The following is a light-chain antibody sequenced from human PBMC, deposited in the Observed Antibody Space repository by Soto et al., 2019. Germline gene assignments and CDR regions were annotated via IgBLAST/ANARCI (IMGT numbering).Light chain of an antibody. Sequence: DHQITHSPSTLSPPVSYRATFTCRASQSITNRLAWYQQKPGKAPKVLIYDASSLESGVPSRFSGSGYGTEFILTISSLQPDDFATYYCQHYGGMWTFGQGTKVDIK. J-gene: IGKJ1*01. V-gene: IGKV1-5*01. CDR1: QSITNR. CDR2: DAS. CDR3: QHYGGMWT.